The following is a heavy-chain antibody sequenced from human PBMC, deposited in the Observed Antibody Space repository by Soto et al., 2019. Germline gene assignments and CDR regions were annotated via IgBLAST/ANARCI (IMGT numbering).Heavy chain of an antibody. CDR2: TYYRSKWYN. CDR3: ARVMAARRDLGPLDY. D-gene: IGHD6-6*01. CDR1: GDSVSSNSAA. V-gene: IGHV6-1*01. J-gene: IGHJ4*02. Sequence: PSQTLALTCAISGDSVSSNSAAWNWIRQSPSRGLEWLGRTYYRSKWYNDYAVSVKSRITINPDTSKNQFSLQLNSVTPEDTAVYYCARVMAARRDLGPLDYWGQGTLVTVSS.